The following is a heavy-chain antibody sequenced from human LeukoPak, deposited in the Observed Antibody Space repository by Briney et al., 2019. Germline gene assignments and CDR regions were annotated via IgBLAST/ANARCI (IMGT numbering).Heavy chain of an antibody. V-gene: IGHV3-23*01. CDR2: ISGSGGST. CDR1: GFTFSSYA. D-gene: IGHD3-22*01. J-gene: IGHJ4*02. CDR3: AKEEAYGYYYDSSGYRFDY. Sequence: GGSLRLSCAASGFTFSSYAMSWVRQAPGKGREWVSAISGSGGSTHSAESVKGRFTISRDNSKNTLYLQVNSLRAEDTAVYYCAKEEAYGYYYDSSGYRFDYWGQGALVTVSS.